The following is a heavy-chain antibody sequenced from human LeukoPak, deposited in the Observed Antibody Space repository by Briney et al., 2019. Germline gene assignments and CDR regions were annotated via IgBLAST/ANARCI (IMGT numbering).Heavy chain of an antibody. Sequence: GGLTLSCTASGFIVSSKYMSWVRQAPGKGLQWVSVIYSGGSTFYADSVKGRFTISRDNSKNTLYLQMNSLRAEDTAVYYCARGLPGAVALDYWGQGTLVTVSS. CDR1: GFIVSSKY. CDR3: ARGLPGAVALDY. J-gene: IGHJ4*02. D-gene: IGHD6-19*01. CDR2: IYSGGST. V-gene: IGHV3-66*01.